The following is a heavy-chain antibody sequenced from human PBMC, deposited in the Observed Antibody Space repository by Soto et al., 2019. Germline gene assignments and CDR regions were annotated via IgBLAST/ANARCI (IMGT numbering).Heavy chain of an antibody. CDR3: ARPEDLYSSGWYRGGFDY. Sequence: QVQLVQSGAEVKKPGSSVKVSCKASGGTFSSYTISWVRQAPGQGLEWMGRIIPILGIANYAQKFQGRGTITTDKSTRTAYLELSSVRSEDPAVYYCARPEDLYSSGWYRGGFDYWGQGTLVTVSS. J-gene: IGHJ4*02. D-gene: IGHD6-19*01. CDR1: GGTFSSYT. V-gene: IGHV1-69*02. CDR2: IIPILGIA.